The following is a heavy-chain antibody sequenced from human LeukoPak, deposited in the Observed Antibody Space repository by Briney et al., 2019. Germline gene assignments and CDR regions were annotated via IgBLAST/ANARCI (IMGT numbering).Heavy chain of an antibody. Sequence: GASVKVSCKASGYTFTCYYMHWVRQAPGQGLEWMGWINPNSGGTNYAQKFQGRVTMTRDTSISTAYMELSRLRSDDTAVYYCARYHDSSGYYYLTWGQGTLVTVSS. V-gene: IGHV1-2*02. CDR1: GYTFTCYY. D-gene: IGHD3-22*01. J-gene: IGHJ4*02. CDR2: INPNSGGT. CDR3: ARYHDSSGYYYLT.